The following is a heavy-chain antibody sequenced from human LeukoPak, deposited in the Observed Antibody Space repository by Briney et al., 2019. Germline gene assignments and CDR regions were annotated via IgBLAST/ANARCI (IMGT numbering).Heavy chain of an antibody. Sequence: SETLSLTCTVSGGSISSYYWSWIRQPPGKGLEWIGYIYYSGSTNYNPSLKSRVTISVDTSKNQFSLKLSSVTAADTAVYYCARQVGCSTSCYGQFDPWGQGTLVTVSS. D-gene: IGHD2-2*01. J-gene: IGHJ5*02. V-gene: IGHV4-59*01. CDR2: IYYSGST. CDR1: GGSISSYY. CDR3: ARQVGCSTSCYGQFDP.